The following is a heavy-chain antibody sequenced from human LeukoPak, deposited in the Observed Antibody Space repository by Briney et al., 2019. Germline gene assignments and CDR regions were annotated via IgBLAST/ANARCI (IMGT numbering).Heavy chain of an antibody. CDR1: GGSFSGYY. CDR3: ARSDSSSLSYCMDV. D-gene: IGHD6-13*01. V-gene: IGHV4-34*01. J-gene: IGHJ6*02. CDR2: IDHSGST. Sequence: SETLSLTCAVYGGSFSGYYWSWIRQPPGKGLEWLGEIDHSGSTNYNPSLKSRVTISVDTSKNQFSLKLSSVTAADTAVYYCARSDSSSLSYCMDVWGQGTTVTVSS.